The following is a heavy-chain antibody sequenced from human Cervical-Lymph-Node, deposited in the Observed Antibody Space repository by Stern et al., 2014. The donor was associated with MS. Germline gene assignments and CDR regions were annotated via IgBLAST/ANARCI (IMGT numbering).Heavy chain of an antibody. CDR3: VKDVDSSIAVSFDY. D-gene: IGHD6-19*01. J-gene: IGHJ4*02. V-gene: IGHV3-9*01. CDR2: ISWNPNSI. CDR1: GFTFNDYA. Sequence: QLVESGGGLVQPGRSLGLSCAASGFTFNDYAMHWVRQTPAKGLGWVAGISWNPNSIAYAPSVKGRFTISRDNAQNSLYLQMNRLRPEDTALYYCVKDVDSSIAVSFDYWGQGTLVTVSS.